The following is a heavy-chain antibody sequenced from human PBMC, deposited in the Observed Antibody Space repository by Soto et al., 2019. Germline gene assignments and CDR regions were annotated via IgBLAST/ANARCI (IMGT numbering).Heavy chain of an antibody. D-gene: IGHD1-26*01. J-gene: IGHJ5*02. CDR2: ISGSGGLT. CDR1: GFTFTTYA. Sequence: GGSLRLSRAASGFTFTTYAVSWVRQAPGKGLEWVSTISGSGGLTYYADSVKGRFTISRDNSQNTLYLQMNSLRAEDTAVYYCAKDKVVGTSWFDPWGQGTLVTVSP. CDR3: AKDKVVGTSWFDP. V-gene: IGHV3-23*01.